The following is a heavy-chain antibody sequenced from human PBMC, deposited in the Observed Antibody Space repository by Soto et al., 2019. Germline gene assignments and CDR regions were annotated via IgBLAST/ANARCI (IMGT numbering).Heavy chain of an antibody. CDR3: ARDRYSSSPKWAGYYYGMDV. CDR2: INPSGGST. D-gene: IGHD6-6*01. J-gene: IGHJ6*02. Sequence: ASVKVYCRASGYTFTSYYMHWVRQAPGQGLEWMGIINPSGGSTSYAQKFQGRVTMTRDTSTSTVYMELSSLRSEDTAVYYCARDRYSSSPKWAGYYYGMDVWGQGTTVT. V-gene: IGHV1-46*01. CDR1: GYTFTSYY.